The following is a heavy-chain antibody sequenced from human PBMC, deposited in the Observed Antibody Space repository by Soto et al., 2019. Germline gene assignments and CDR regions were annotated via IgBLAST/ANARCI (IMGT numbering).Heavy chain of an antibody. V-gene: IGHV4-31*11. CDR1: GGSINSGGFY. D-gene: IGHD3-16*01. CDR2: IFPSGST. CDR3: ARGGASFTGPAGY. J-gene: IGHJ4*02. Sequence: QVQLQESGPGLVKPSQTLSLTCAVSGGSINSGGFYWHWIRQHPEKGLEWIGYIFPSGSTHYNPSLKSRATMSADTSQNQFSLRLTSVTAADTAVYYCARGGASFTGPAGYWGQGTLVTVSS.